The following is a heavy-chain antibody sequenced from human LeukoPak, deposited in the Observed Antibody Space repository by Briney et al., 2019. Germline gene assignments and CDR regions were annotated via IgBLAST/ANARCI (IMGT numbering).Heavy chain of an antibody. V-gene: IGHV1-18*01. CDR2: ISAYNGNT. CDR3: ARGNLYYYDSSGYYYDY. D-gene: IGHD3-22*01. Sequence: ASVKVSCKASGYTFTSYGISWVRQAPGQGLEWMGWISAYNGNTNYAQKLQGRVTMTTDTSTSTAYMELRSLRSDDTAVYYCARGNLYYYDSSGYYYDYWGQGTLVTVSS. J-gene: IGHJ4*02. CDR1: GYTFTSYG.